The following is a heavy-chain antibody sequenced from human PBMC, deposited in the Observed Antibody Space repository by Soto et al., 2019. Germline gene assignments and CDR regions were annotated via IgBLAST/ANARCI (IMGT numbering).Heavy chain of an antibody. D-gene: IGHD1-26*01. Sequence: VGSLRLSCAASGFTFSDHGMHWVRQAPGKGLEWLAVISYDGSSKYYADSVKGRFTISRDNSKNTLYLQMSSLRTEDTAVYSCAKETSRVGSTSGTFDCWGQGNLVTV. J-gene: IGHJ4*02. V-gene: IGHV3-30*18. CDR1: GFTFSDHG. CDR2: ISYDGSSK. CDR3: AKETSRVGSTSGTFDC.